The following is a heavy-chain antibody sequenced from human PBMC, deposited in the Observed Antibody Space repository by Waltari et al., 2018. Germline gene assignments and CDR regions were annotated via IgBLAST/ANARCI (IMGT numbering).Heavy chain of an antibody. V-gene: IGHV4-59*08. D-gene: IGHD6-13*01. CDR3: ARLPYSSSWYFDY. Sequence: QVQLQESGPGLVKPSETLSLTCTVSGGSISSYYWSWIRQPPGKGLGWIGYIYYSGSTNYNPSLKSRVTISVDTSKNQFSLKLSSVTAADTAVYYCARLPYSSSWYFDYWGQGTLVTVSS. CDR2: IYYSGST. CDR1: GGSISSYY. J-gene: IGHJ4*02.